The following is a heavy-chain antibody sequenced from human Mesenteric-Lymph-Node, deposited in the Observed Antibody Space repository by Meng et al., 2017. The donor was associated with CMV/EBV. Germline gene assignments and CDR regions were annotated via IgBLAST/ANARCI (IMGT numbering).Heavy chain of an antibody. CDR1: GFTLGSHG. Sequence: CAASGFTLGSHGLHWVRQAPGKGLEWAAVLWADGKKQHYADSVRGRFTISRDNAKNTLYLQMNSLRAEDTAVYYCASELAGRSYFDYWGQGTLVTVSS. CDR3: ASELAGRSYFDY. D-gene: IGHD2-15*01. V-gene: IGHV3-33*01. J-gene: IGHJ4*02. CDR2: LWADGKKQ.